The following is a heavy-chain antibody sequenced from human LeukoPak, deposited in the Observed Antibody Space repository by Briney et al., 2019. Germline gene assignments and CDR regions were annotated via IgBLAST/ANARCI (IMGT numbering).Heavy chain of an antibody. D-gene: IGHD6-13*01. CDR2: IWYDGSNK. CDR1: GFTFSSYG. V-gene: IGHV3-33*01. CDR3: ARPRTYSGSSFDY. J-gene: IGHJ4*02. Sequence: PGRSLRLSCAASGFTFSSYGMHWVRQAPGKGLEWVAVIWYDGSNKYYADSVKGRFTISRDNSKNTLYLQMNSLRAEDTAVYYCARPRTYSGSSFDYWGQGTLVTVSS.